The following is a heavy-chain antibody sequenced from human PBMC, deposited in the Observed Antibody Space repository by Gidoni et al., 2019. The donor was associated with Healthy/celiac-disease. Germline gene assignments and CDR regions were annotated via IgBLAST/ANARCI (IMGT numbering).Heavy chain of an antibody. D-gene: IGHD2-15*01. Sequence: EVQLVESGGVVVQPGGSLRLSCAASGFTFDDYTMHWVRQAPGKGLEWVSLISWDGGSTYYTDSVKGRFTISRDNSKNSLYLQMNSLRTEDTALYYCAKAVANQWGPFDYWGQGTLVTVSS. CDR1: GFTFDDYT. CDR3: AKAVANQWGPFDY. CDR2: ISWDGGST. J-gene: IGHJ4*02. V-gene: IGHV3-43*01.